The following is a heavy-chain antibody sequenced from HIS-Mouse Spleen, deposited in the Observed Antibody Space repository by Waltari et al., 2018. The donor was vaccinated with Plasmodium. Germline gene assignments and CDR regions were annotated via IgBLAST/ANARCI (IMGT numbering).Heavy chain of an antibody. CDR3: ARVLGYKAAAGTFVEYFQH. J-gene: IGHJ1*01. CDR2: INPNSGGT. V-gene: IGHV1-2*02. Sequence: QVQLVQSGAEVKKPGASVKVSCKASGYTFTGYSMPWVRQAPGPGLEWMGWINPNSGGTNYAQKFQGRVTMTRDTSISTAYMELSRLRSDDTAVYYCARVLGYKAAAGTFVEYFQHWGQGTLVTVSS. D-gene: IGHD6-13*01. CDR1: GYTFTGYS.